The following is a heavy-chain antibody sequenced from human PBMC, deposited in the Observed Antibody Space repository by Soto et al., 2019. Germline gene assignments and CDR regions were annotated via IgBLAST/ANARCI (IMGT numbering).Heavy chain of an antibody. CDR1: GFTFSSYS. CDR3: ARDIAARPSAENWFDP. CDR2: ISSSSSYI. D-gene: IGHD6-6*01. V-gene: IGHV3-21*01. J-gene: IGHJ5*02. Sequence: GGSLRLSCAASGFTFSSYSMNWVRQAPGKGLEWVSSISSSSSYIYYADSVKGRFTISRDNAKNSLYLQMNSLRAEDTAVYYCARDIAARPSAENWFDPWGQGTLVTVSS.